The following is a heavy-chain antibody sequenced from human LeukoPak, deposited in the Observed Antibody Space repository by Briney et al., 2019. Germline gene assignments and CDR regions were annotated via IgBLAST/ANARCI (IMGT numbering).Heavy chain of an antibody. J-gene: IGHJ6*03. V-gene: IGHV3-49*04. Sequence: PGRSLRLSCTASGFTFGDYAMSWVRQAPGKGLEWVGFIRSKAYGGTTEYATSVKGRFTISRDDSKSIDYLQMNSLKTEDTAVYYCTRDGIAAAGSFYYYYYYMDVWGKGTTVTVSS. CDR3: TRDGIAAAGSFYYYYYYMDV. CDR2: IRSKAYGGTT. CDR1: GFTFGDYA. D-gene: IGHD6-13*01.